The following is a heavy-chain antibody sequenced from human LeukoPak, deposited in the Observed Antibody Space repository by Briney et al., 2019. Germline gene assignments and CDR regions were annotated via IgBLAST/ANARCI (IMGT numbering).Heavy chain of an antibody. V-gene: IGHV3-11*06. CDR3: ARGGTGAFDY. J-gene: IGHJ4*02. Sequence: PGGSLRLACTASGFSFSDYYMSWIRQAPGKGLEWISYISSRSTYISDADSVKGRFTISRDNAKNLLFLQMNSLRVADTALYYCARGGTGAFDYWGQGILVTASS. CDR2: ISSRSTYI. CDR1: GFSFSDYY. D-gene: IGHD2-8*02.